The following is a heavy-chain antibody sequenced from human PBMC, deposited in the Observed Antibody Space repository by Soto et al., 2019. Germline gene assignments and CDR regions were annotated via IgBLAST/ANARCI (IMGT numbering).Heavy chain of an antibody. CDR2: TNPDGTTT. CDR1: GFTFSRHW. CDR3: ARPRSMSSSGFDI. D-gene: IGHD6-6*01. V-gene: IGHV3-74*01. J-gene: IGHJ3*02. Sequence: EVQLVESGGGLVQPGGSLRLSCAASGFTFSRHWLHWVRQAPGQGPVGVSRTNPDGTTTDYADSVKGRFTISRDNAQNTLYLQMNSLRVEDTAVYYCARPRSMSSSGFDIWGQGTMVTVSS.